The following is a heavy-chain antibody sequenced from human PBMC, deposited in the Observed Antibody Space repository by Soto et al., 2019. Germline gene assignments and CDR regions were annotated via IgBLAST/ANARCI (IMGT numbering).Heavy chain of an antibody. V-gene: IGHV4-31*03. CDR3: ARGITMVRGVGLFYFDY. J-gene: IGHJ4*02. CDR2: MYYSGST. Sequence: QVQLQESGPGLVKPSQTLSLTCTVSGGSISSGGYYWSWIRQHPGNGLEWIGYMYYSGSTYYNPSLKSRVTISVDTSKKKFSLTLSSVTAADTAVYYCARGITMVRGVGLFYFDYWGQGTLVTVSS. CDR1: GGSISSGGYY. D-gene: IGHD3-10*01.